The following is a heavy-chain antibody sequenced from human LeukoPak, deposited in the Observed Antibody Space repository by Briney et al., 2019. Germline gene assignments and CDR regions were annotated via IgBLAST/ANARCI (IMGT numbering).Heavy chain of an antibody. CDR3: ARVSAGVIGMKDVFDI. V-gene: IGHV3-21*01. J-gene: IGHJ3*02. Sequence: GGSLRLSCAASGFTFSSYAMSWFRQALGKGLEWVSSISGSSSYIYYADSVKGRFTISRHNAKNSLYLQMNSLRAEDTAVYYCARVSAGVIGMKDVFDIWGQGTMVTVSS. D-gene: IGHD3-16*02. CDR2: ISGSSSYI. CDR1: GFTFSSYA.